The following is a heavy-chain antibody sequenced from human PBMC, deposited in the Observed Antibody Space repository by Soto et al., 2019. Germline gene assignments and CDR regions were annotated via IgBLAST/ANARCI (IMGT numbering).Heavy chain of an antibody. V-gene: IGHV3-23*01. J-gene: IGHJ4*02. CDR3: AKAPPLTHCSGGSCYSFDY. CDR2: ISGSGGST. CDR1: GFTFSSYA. Sequence: PGGSLRLSCAASGFTFSSYAMSWVRQAPGKGLEWVSAISGSGGSTYYADSVKGRFTISRDNSKNTLYLQMNSLRAEDTAVYYCAKAPPLTHCSGGSCYSFDYWGQGTLVTVSS. D-gene: IGHD2-15*01.